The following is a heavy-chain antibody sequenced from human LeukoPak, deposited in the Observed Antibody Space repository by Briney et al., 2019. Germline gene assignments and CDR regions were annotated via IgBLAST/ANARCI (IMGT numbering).Heavy chain of an antibody. J-gene: IGHJ4*02. CDR1: GFTVTTLA. Sequence: GGSLRLSCAASGFTVTTLAMTWVRQAPGKGLEWVSYISSSGNNIFDADAVKGRFTISRDNSKNSLYLHMTDLRAEDTAVYFCARDFGAYSYDFDYWGQGTLVAVSS. V-gene: IGHV3-11*01. CDR3: ARDFGAYSYDFDY. CDR2: ISSSGNNI. D-gene: IGHD5-18*01.